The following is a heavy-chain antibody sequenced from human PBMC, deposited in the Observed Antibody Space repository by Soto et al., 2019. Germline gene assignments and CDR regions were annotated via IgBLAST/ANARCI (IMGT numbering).Heavy chain of an antibody. CDR3: ARVHGTDYIWGSYRPIDH. J-gene: IGHJ4*02. CDR2: ISSNSYYI. V-gene: IGHV3-21*01. Sequence: GGSLRLSCAVSGFTFSGYSMNWVRQAPGKGLEWVSSISSNSYYIYYADSVKGRFTVSRDNAKNSLFLQMNSLRAGDTAVYYCARVHGTDYIWGSYRPIDHWGQGALVTVSS. CDR1: GFTFSGYS. D-gene: IGHD3-16*02.